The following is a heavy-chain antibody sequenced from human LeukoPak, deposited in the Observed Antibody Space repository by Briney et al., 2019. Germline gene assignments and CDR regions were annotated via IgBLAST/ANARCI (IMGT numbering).Heavy chain of an antibody. J-gene: IGHJ4*02. V-gene: IGHV4-4*07. D-gene: IGHD1-26*01. CDR3: ARATYSGDTSYVFDY. CDR2: LYGSATT. CDR1: GNSISNFY. Sequence: SETLSLTCSVSGNSISNFYWNWFRQPAGNRLEWIGRLYGSATTSYNPSPAIRVSMSLDTSRNQFSLRLNSVTAADTAVYYCARATYSGDTSYVFDYWGQGTLVSVSS.